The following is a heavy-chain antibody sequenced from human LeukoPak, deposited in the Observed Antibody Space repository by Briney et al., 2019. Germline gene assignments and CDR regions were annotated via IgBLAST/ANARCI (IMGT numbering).Heavy chain of an antibody. V-gene: IGHV4-38-2*02. J-gene: IGHJ4*02. Sequence: SETLSLPCTVSGYSISRGYYWGWIRQPPGKGLEWIGSIYHTGNTYSNPPLKSRVTISVDTSKNQFSLKLNSVTAADTAVYYCARYNPSGYDLDYWGQGSLVTVSS. CDR2: IYHTGNT. CDR3: ARYNPSGYDLDY. D-gene: IGHD5-12*01. CDR1: GYSISRGYY.